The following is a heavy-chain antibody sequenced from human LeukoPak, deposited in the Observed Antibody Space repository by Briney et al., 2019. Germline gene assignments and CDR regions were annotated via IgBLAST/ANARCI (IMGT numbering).Heavy chain of an antibody. CDR2: ISGSGGTT. CDR1: GFMFSTYD. J-gene: IGHJ4*02. CDR3: VKRRETVRGAFDY. Sequence: GGSLRLSCAASGFMFSTYDMMWVRQTPDSGLEWVSIISGSGGTTYYADSVKGRFTISRDNSKNTLYLEMNSLRADDTAVYYCVKRRETVRGAFDYWGQGTLVTVSS. D-gene: IGHD3-10*02. V-gene: IGHV3-23*01.